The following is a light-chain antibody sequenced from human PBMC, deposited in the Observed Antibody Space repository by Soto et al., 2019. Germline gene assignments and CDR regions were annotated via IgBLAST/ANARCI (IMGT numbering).Light chain of an antibody. V-gene: IGKV1-5*01. CDR1: KSVSNW. CDR3: QQYNSYSWT. J-gene: IGKJ1*01. CDR2: DAS. Sequence: DIQMTQSPSSLSASVGDKFTFTSRPPKSVSNWLAWYQEKPGNPPRPLIYDASTLESGVPSRFSGSGSGTEFTLTISSLQPDDFAIYYCQQYNSYSWTFGQGTKVEIK.